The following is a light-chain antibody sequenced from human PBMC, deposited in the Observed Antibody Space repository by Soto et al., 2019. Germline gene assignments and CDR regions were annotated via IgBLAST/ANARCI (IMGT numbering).Light chain of an antibody. CDR3: QQSFRTPFT. J-gene: IGKJ3*01. Sequence: DIQMTQSPSSLSASVGDRVNITCRASQSISSYLNWYQQKPGKAPKLLVYAASRLQSGVPSRFSGTGSGTDFTLTISSLRPKDFATYYCQQSFRTPFTFGPGNKLDIK. CDR2: AAS. V-gene: IGKV1-39*01. CDR1: QSISSY.